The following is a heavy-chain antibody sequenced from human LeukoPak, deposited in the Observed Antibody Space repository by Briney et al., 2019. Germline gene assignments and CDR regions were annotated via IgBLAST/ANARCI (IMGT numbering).Heavy chain of an antibody. J-gene: IGHJ5*02. CDR2: INPNSGGT. D-gene: IGHD2-2*02. V-gene: IGHV1-2*02. CDR1: GYTFTGYY. CDR3: ARATTDIVVVPAAIVSWFDP. Sequence: ASVKVSCTASGYTFTGYYMHWVRQAPGQGLEWMGWINPNSGGTNYAQKFQGRVTMTRDTSISTAYMELSRLRSDDTAVYYCARATTDIVVVPAAIVSWFDPWGQGTLVTVSS.